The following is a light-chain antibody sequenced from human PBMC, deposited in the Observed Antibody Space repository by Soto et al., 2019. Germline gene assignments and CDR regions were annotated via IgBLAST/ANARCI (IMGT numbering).Light chain of an antibody. J-gene: IGKJ3*01. Sequence: DIQIPQSPSTLSASVGDRVTITCRASQSISSWLAWYQQKPGKAPKLLIYKASSLESGVPTRFSGSGSGTDFTLTISSLQPEDFATYYCQQYNSYVFGPGTKVDIK. CDR3: QQYNSYV. CDR2: KAS. V-gene: IGKV1-5*03. CDR1: QSISSW.